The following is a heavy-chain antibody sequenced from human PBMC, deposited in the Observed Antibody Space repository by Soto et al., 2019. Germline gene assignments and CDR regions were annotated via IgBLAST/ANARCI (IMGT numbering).Heavy chain of an antibody. V-gene: IGHV3-33*01. CDR1: GFTFSSYG. J-gene: IGHJ6*02. CDR2: IWYDGSNK. D-gene: IGHD6-6*01. Sequence: QVQLVEAGGCVVQPGRSLRLSCAASGFTFSSYGMHWVRQAPGKGLEWVAVIWYDGSNKYYADSVKGRVTISRDNSKNTLYLQMNSLRAADTAVYYCARGPISSSEPFYYYYYGMDVWGQGTTGTVSS. CDR3: ARGPISSSEPFYYYYYGMDV.